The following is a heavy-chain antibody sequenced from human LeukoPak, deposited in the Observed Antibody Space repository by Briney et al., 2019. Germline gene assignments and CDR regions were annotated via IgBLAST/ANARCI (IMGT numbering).Heavy chain of an antibody. CDR2: ISTYNGNT. Sequence: ASVEVSCKASGYTFTSYGISWVRQAPGQGLEWMGWISTYNGNTNYAQKVQGRVTMTTDTSTSTAYMELRSLRSDDTAVYYCARDRPDIVATTYYFDYWGQGTLVTVSS. J-gene: IGHJ4*02. D-gene: IGHD5-12*01. CDR3: ARDRPDIVATTYYFDY. V-gene: IGHV1-18*01. CDR1: GYTFTSYG.